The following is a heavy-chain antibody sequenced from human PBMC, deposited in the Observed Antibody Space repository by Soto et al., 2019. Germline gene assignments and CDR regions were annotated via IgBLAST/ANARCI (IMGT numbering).Heavy chain of an antibody. Sequence: QVQLQESGPGLVKPTQTLSLTCTVSGGSISSGAYYWSWIRQPPGKGLEWIGYIYYSGSTYYNPSLKSRVTISVDTSKNQFSLKLSSVTAADTPVYYCARVRPDSSGIDYWGQGTLVTVSS. CDR1: GGSISSGAYY. CDR2: IYYSGST. J-gene: IGHJ4*02. D-gene: IGHD3-22*01. CDR3: ARVRPDSSGIDY. V-gene: IGHV4-30-4*01.